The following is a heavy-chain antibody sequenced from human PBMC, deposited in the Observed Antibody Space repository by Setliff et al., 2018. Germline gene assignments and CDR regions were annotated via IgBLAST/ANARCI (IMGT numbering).Heavy chain of an antibody. D-gene: IGHD3-10*01. CDR1: GFTFSSYA. CDR2: ISGSGGST. Sequence: QAGGSLRLSCAASGFTFSSYAMSWVRQAPGKGLEWVSAISGSGGSTYYADSVKGRFTISRDNSKNTLYLQMNSLRAEDTAVYYCAKDWNYYGSGALDAFDIWGQGTMVTVSS. CDR3: AKDWNYYGSGALDAFDI. V-gene: IGHV3-23*01. J-gene: IGHJ3*02.